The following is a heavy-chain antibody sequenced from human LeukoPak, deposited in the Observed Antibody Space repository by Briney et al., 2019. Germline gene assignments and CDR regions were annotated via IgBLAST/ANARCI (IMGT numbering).Heavy chain of an antibody. CDR1: GFTFGDYA. Sequence: GGSLRLSCTASGFTFGDYAMSWVRQAPGKGLEWVGFIRSKAYGGTTEYAASVTGRFTISRDDSKSIAYLQMNSLKTEDTAVYYCTRDAFSGSYSSVFWFDPWGQGTLVTVSS. V-gene: IGHV3-49*04. J-gene: IGHJ5*02. D-gene: IGHD1-26*01. CDR2: IRSKAYGGTT. CDR3: TRDAFSGSYSSVFWFDP.